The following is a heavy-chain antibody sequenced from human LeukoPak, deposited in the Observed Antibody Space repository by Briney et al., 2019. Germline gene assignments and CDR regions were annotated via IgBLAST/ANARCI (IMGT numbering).Heavy chain of an antibody. Sequence: SETLSLTCTVSGGPMSDYYWSWIRQPPGKGLEWIGYSYYTGVTNYSPSLKSRVTISVDTPKRQFTLNLTSVTSADTAVYYCARLHLDYLDLWGQGAVVTVSS. CDR3: ARLHLDYLDL. J-gene: IGHJ1*01. D-gene: IGHD5-12*01. V-gene: IGHV4-59*01. CDR1: GGPMSDYY. CDR2: SYYTGVT.